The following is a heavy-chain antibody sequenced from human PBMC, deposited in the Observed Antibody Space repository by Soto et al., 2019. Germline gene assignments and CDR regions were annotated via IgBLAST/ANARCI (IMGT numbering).Heavy chain of an antibody. CDR1: GFTFSSYW. V-gene: IGHV3-7*01. Sequence: GGSLRLSCAASGFTFSSYWMSWVRQAPGKGLEWVANIKQDGSEKYYVDSVKGRFTISRDNAKNSLYLQMNSLRAEDTAVYYCVRGSYCSGGSCYSLAPYYMEVWGKGTTVTVSS. D-gene: IGHD2-15*01. J-gene: IGHJ6*03. CDR3: VRGSYCSGGSCYSLAPYYMEV. CDR2: IKQDGSEK.